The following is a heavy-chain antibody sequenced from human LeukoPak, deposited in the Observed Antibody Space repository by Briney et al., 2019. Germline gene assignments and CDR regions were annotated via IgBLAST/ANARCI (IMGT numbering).Heavy chain of an antibody. Sequence: SETLSLTCTVSGGSISSSSYYWRWIRQPPGTGLEWIAYIYYSGSTNYNPSLKSRVTISVDTSKNQFSLKLSSVTAADTAVYYCARVYYSNSYDYWYFDLWGRGTLVTVSS. V-gene: IGHV4-61*01. CDR2: IYYSGST. J-gene: IGHJ2*01. CDR1: GGSISSSSYY. CDR3: ARVYYSNSYDYWYFDL. D-gene: IGHD5-12*01.